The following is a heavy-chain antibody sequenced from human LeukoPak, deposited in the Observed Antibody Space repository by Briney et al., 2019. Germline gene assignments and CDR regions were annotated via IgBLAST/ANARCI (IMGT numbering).Heavy chain of an antibody. CDR1: GFTVSGNY. CDR3: ANEGDVGAITS. D-gene: IGHD1-26*01. J-gene: IGHJ5*02. V-gene: IGHV3-66*01. CDR2: IYSGGDT. Sequence: GESLRLSCAASGFTVSGNYMSWVRQAPGVGLQWVSLIYSGGDTYYADSVKGRFRISRDNSKNTLYLQMNTLRADDTAIYYCANEGDVGAITSWGQGTLVTVSS.